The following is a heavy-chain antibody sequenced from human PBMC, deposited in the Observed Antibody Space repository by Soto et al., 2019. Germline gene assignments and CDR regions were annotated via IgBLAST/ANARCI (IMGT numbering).Heavy chain of an antibody. CDR2: IYHTGNR. D-gene: IGHD6-19*01. CDR3: ARHIAVSGTRGFDY. V-gene: IGHV4-4*02. CDR1: GGSISDNW. Sequence: QVQLQESGPGLMQPSGTLSLNCAVSGGSISDNWWSWVRQPPGKGLEWIGEIYHTGNRHYNPSLEGRVTISADKSKNHFSLNLNSVTAADTAVYYCARHIAVSGTRGFDYWGQGILVTVSS. J-gene: IGHJ4*02.